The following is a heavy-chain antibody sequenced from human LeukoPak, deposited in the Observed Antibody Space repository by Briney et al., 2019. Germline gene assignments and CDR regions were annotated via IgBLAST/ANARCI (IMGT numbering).Heavy chain of an antibody. CDR2: MNPNSGNT. D-gene: IGHD2-2*01. J-gene: IGHJ6*03. Sequence: ASVKVSCKASGGTFSSYAINWVRQATGQGLEWMGRMNPNSGNTGYAQKFQGRVTMTRNTSISTAYMELSSLRSEDTAVYYCARVGVVPAAHYYYFYYYMDVWGKGTTVTISS. CDR1: GGTFSSYA. V-gene: IGHV1-8*02. CDR3: ARVGVVPAAHYYYFYYYMDV.